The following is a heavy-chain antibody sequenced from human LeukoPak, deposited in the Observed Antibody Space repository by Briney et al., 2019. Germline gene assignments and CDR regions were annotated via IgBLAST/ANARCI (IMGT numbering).Heavy chain of an antibody. CDR1: GFTFSSYG. CDR2: IWYDGSHK. D-gene: IGHD3-22*01. Sequence: GGSLRLSCAASGFTFSSYGMHWVRQAPGKGLEWVAVIWYDGSHKYYADSVKGRFTISRDNSKNTLYLQMNSLRAEDTAVYYCARGDYYYDSSGYYYVWGQGTLVTVSS. J-gene: IGHJ4*02. CDR3: ARGDYYYDSSGYYYV. V-gene: IGHV3-33*01.